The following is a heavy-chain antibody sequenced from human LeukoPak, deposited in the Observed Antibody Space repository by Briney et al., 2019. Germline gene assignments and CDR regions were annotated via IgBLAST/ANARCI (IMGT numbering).Heavy chain of an antibody. CDR1: GFTFSDYY. CDR2: ISSSGSTI. CDR3: AKDRESGNGIWDAFDV. J-gene: IGHJ3*01. D-gene: IGHD2-21*01. V-gene: IGHV3-11*01. Sequence: GGSLRLSCAASGFTFSDYYMSWIRQAPGKGLEWVSYISSSGSTIYYADSVKGRFTVSRDDSKKTLSLQMSSLRAEDTAAYYCAKDRESGNGIWDAFDVWGQGTVVTVAS.